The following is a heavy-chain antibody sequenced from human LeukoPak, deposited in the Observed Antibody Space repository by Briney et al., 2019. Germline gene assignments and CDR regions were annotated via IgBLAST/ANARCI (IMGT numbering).Heavy chain of an antibody. CDR1: GFTFSNYA. J-gene: IGHJ4*02. V-gene: IGHV3-23*01. D-gene: IGHD4-17*01. CDR2: ISGSGYST. CDR3: AKDYGDYAYYFHY. Sequence: GSLRLSCAASGFTFSNYAMNWVRQAPGKGLEWVSVISGSGYSTYYADSVKGRFTISRDNSKNTLYLQTNSLRAEDTAVYYCAKDYGDYAYYFHYWGQGTLVTVSS.